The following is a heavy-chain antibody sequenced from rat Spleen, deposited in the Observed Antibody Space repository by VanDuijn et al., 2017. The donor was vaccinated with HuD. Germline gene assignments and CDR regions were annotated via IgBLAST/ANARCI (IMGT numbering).Heavy chain of an antibody. D-gene: IGHD1-9*01. V-gene: IGHV2-34*01. CDR1: GFSLTTYS. CDR3: TREGLRVYD. J-gene: IGHJ2*01. CDR2: MWYDGDT. Sequence: QVQLKESGPVLVQASETLSLTCTVSGFSLTTYSVSWVRQPSGKGPEWMGRMWYDGDTAYNSALKSRLSISRDTSKSQVFLKMNSLQTEDSAIYYCTREGLRVYDWGQGVLVTVSS.